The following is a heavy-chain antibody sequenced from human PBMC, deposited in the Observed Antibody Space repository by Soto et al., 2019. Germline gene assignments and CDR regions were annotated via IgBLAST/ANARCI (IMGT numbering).Heavy chain of an antibody. CDR3: AKFKNYDILTGYSKSRGWGYYYYGMDV. J-gene: IGHJ6*02. V-gene: IGHV3-48*01. D-gene: IGHD3-9*01. CDR2: ISSSSSNI. CDR1: GFTFSSYS. Sequence: GGSLRLSCAASGFTFSSYSMNWVRQAPGKGLEWVSYISSSSSNIYYADSVKGRFTISRDNAKNSLYLQMNSLRAEDTAVYYCAKFKNYDILTGYSKSRGWGYYYYGMDVWGQGTTVTVSS.